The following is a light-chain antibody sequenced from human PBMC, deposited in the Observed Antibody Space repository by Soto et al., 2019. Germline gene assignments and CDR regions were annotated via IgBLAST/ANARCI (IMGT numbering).Light chain of an antibody. CDR1: QDINDV. CDR3: QQFYDLPIT. V-gene: IGKV1-33*01. J-gene: IGKJ5*01. Sequence: DIQMTQSPSALSASVGDRVTITCQASQDINDVLNWYQQQPGKAPKVLIYDASKLQTGVPSRFSGRGSGKDFTFTISSLQPDDSGTYYCQQFYDLPITFGQGTRLEIK. CDR2: DAS.